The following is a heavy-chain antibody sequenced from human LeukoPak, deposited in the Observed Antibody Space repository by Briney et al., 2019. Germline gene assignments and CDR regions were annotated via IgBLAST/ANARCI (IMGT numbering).Heavy chain of an antibody. CDR1: DYSISSGHY. J-gene: IGHJ5*02. CDR3: AKGAGPPWFDP. D-gene: IGHD6-19*01. CDR2: MYHSGRT. Sequence: SETLSLTCTVSDYSISSGHYWGWIRQPPGKGLEWIGSMYHSGRTYHNPSLKSRVTISVDTSKNQFSLNLNSVTAADTAVYYCAKGAGPPWFDPWGQGTLVTVSS. V-gene: IGHV4-38-2*02.